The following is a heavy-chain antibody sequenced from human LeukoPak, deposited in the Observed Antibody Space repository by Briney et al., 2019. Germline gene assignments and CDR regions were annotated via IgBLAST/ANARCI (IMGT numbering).Heavy chain of an antibody. D-gene: IGHD3-10*01. Sequence: GGSLRLSCAASGFTFSSYAMCWVRQAPGKGLEWVSAISGSGGSTYYADSVKGRFTISRDNSKNTLYLQMNSLRAEDTAVYYCGKLGHYYGSGSYHRPYYYYYYMDVWGKGTTVTVSS. J-gene: IGHJ6*03. CDR3: GKLGHYYGSGSYHRPYYYYYYMDV. V-gene: IGHV3-23*01. CDR2: ISGSGGST. CDR1: GFTFSSYA.